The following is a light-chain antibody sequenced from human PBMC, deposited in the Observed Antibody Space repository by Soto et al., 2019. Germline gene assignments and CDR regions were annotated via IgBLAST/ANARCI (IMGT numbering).Light chain of an antibody. CDR1: QSVSSSY. CDR2: GAS. CDR3: QQYGSSWYT. Sequence: EIVLTQPPGTLSLSPGERATLSCRASQSVSSSYLAWYQQKPGQAPRLLIYGASSRATGIPDRFSGSGSGTDFTLTISRLEPEDFAVYYCQQYGSSWYTFGQGTKLQIK. J-gene: IGKJ2*01. V-gene: IGKV3-20*01.